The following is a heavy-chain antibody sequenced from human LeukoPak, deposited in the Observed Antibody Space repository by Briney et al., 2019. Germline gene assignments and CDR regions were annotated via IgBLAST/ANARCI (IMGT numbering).Heavy chain of an antibody. Sequence: GGSLRLSCAASGFAFSSYSMSWVRQAPGKGLGWVSAITNSGGSTYYADSVKGRFTISRDNSKNTLYLQMNSLRAEDTAVYYCATGVSRGQYYYDSSGSGGQGTLVTVSS. CDR2: ITNSGGST. D-gene: IGHD3-22*01. V-gene: IGHV3-23*01. CDR3: ATGVSRGQYYYDSSGS. CDR1: GFAFSSYS. J-gene: IGHJ4*02.